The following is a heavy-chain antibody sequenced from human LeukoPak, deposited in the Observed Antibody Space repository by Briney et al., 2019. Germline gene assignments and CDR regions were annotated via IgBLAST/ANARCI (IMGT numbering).Heavy chain of an antibody. J-gene: IGHJ5*02. CDR2: IYYSGST. V-gene: IGHV4-31*03. CDR3: ARDNRNNWFDP. Sequence: SQTLSLTCTVSGGSISSGGYYWSWIRQHPGKGLEWIGYIYYSGSTYYNPSLKSRVTISVDTSKNQFSLKLSSATAADTAVYYCARDNRNNWFDPWGQGTLVTVST. CDR1: GGSISSGGYY.